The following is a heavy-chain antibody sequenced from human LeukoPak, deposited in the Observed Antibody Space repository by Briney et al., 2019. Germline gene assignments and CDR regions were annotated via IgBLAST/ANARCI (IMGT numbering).Heavy chain of an antibody. J-gene: IGHJ5*02. Sequence: ASVKVSCKASGYTFTSYGISWVRQAPGQGLEWMGWISAYNGNTNYAQKLQGRVTMTTDTSTSTAYMELRSLRSDDTAVYYCARAGYGSGRYYSNWFDPGGQGTLVTVPS. V-gene: IGHV1-18*01. CDR2: ISAYNGNT. CDR1: GYTFTSYG. D-gene: IGHD3-10*01. CDR3: ARAGYGSGRYYSNWFDP.